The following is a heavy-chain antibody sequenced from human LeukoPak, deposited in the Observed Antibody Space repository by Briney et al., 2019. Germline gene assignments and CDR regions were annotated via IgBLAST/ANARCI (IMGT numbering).Heavy chain of an antibody. CDR2: IPYDGSNT. CDR1: GFTFRSCG. D-gene: IGHD5-18*01. V-gene: IGHV3-30*02. J-gene: IGHJ4*02. Sequence: GGSLRLSCAASGFTFRSCGMHWVCQAPGEGLEWVTFIPYDGSNTWYTESVKGRFTISRDNSKNTLYLQMNSLRAEDTAVYYCARDRGNGIQLWLRIIYYFDYWGQGTLVTVSS. CDR3: ARDRGNGIQLWLRIIYYFDY.